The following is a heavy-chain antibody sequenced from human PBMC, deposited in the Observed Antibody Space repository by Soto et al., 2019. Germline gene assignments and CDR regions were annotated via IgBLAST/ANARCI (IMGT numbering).Heavy chain of an antibody. Sequence: WETLSLTCTVSGGSISSSSYYWGWIRRPPGKGLEWIGSIYYSGSTYYNPSLKSRVTISMDTSKNQFAMRLSSVTAADTAVYYCARDTPDYYGSGSTTISNGYGGIDVWGQGTTVTVSS. CDR3: ARDTPDYYGSGSTTISNGYGGIDV. D-gene: IGHD3-10*01. J-gene: IGHJ6*02. V-gene: IGHV4-39*06. CDR1: GGSISSSSYY. CDR2: IYYSGST.